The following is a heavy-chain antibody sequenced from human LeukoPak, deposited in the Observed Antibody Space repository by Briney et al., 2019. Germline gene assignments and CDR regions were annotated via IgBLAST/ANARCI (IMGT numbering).Heavy chain of an antibody. CDR1: GFTFINYG. D-gene: IGHD1-14*01. V-gene: IGHV3-33*07. CDR2: VRYDGNNK. Sequence: PGTSLRLSCAASGFTFINYGMYWIRQAPGKGLEWVATVRYDGNNKYYADSVQGRFTISRDNSRNTLFLQMDSLRVEGTGLYYCARDPDRSGFDYWGQGTLVTVSS. J-gene: IGHJ4*02. CDR3: ARDPDRSGFDY.